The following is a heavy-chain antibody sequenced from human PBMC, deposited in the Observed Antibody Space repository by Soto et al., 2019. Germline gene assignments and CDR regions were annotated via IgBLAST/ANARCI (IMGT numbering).Heavy chain of an antibody. CDR3: GRGRTSRFDY. CDR2: INHSGST. CDR1: GGSFSGYY. V-gene: IGHV4-34*01. Sequence: SETLSLTCAVYGGSFSGYYWSWIRQPPGKGLEWIGEINHSGSTNYNPSLKSRFTISVDTSKDQFSLKLSSVTAADTAVYYCGRGRTSRFDYWGQGTMVTVSS. J-gene: IGHJ4*02. D-gene: IGHD2-2*01.